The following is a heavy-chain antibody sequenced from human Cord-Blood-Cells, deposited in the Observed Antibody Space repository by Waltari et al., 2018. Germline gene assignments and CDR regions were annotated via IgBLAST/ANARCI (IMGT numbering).Heavy chain of an antibody. CDR1: GFTFSSYW. V-gene: IGHV3-7*01. D-gene: IGHD3-22*01. Sequence: EVQLVESGGGLVQPGGSLRLSCAASGFTFSSYWMSWVRQGPGKGLEWVANIKQDGSEKYYVDSVKGRFTISRDNAKNSLYLQMNSLRAEDTAVYYCARGERYYDSSGYYAFDIWGQGTMVTVSS. CDR2: IKQDGSEK. J-gene: IGHJ3*02. CDR3: ARGERYYDSSGYYAFDI.